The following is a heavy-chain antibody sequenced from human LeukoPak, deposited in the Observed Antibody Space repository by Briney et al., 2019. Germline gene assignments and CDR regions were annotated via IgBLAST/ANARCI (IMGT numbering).Heavy chain of an antibody. V-gene: IGHV3-30*18. CDR3: AKGVLGYCSSISCYIIDY. CDR2: ISYDGSNK. CDR1: GFTFSSYS. Sequence: GSLRLSCAASGFTFSSYSMNWVRQAPGKGLEWVAVISYDGSNKYYADSVKGRFTISRDNSKNTLYLQMNSLRAEDTAVYYCAKGVLGYCSSISCYIIDYWGQGTLVTVSS. J-gene: IGHJ4*02. D-gene: IGHD2-2*02.